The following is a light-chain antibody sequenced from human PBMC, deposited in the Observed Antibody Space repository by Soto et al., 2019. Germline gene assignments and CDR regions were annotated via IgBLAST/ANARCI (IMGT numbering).Light chain of an antibody. CDR2: GAT. CDR3: LQHNKWPPGYT. V-gene: IGKV3-15*01. CDR1: QSVRTN. Sequence: EIVMTQSPATLSVSPGEGATLSCRASQSVRTNLAWYQQKPGQAPRLLIYGATTRATRIPARFSGSGSGTEFTLTISSLQSEDFAIYFCLQHNKWPPGYTFGQGTKLEHK. J-gene: IGKJ2*01.